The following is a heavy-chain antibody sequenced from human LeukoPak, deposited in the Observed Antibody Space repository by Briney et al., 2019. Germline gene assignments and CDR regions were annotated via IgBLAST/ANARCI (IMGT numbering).Heavy chain of an antibody. CDR3: ARGHYDILTGYPTFDY. J-gene: IGHJ4*02. CDR2: INSDGSST. CDR1: GFTFSSYW. Sequence: GGSLRLSCAASGFTFSSYWMHWVRQAPGKGLVLVSRINSDGSSTSYADSVKGRFTISRDNAKNTLYLQMNSLRAEDTAVYYCARGHYDILTGYPTFDYWGQGTLVTVSS. D-gene: IGHD3-9*01. V-gene: IGHV3-74*01.